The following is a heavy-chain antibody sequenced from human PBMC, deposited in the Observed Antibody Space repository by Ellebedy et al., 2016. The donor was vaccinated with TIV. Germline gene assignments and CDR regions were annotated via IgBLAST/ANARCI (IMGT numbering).Heavy chain of an antibody. J-gene: IGHJ4*02. CDR3: ARAAAKASGPTVTTVGYFDY. Sequence: ASVKVSCKASGYTFTGHYMHWVRQAPGQGLEWMGGIIPIFGTANYAQKFLGRVTITADESTSTAYMELSSLRSEDTAVYYCARAAAKASGPTVTTVGYFDYWGQGTLVTVSS. D-gene: IGHD4-17*01. CDR2: IIPIFGTA. CDR1: GYTFTGHY. V-gene: IGHV1-69*13.